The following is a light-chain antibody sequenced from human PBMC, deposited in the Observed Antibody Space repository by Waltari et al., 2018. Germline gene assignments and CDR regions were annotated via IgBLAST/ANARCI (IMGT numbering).Light chain of an antibody. CDR2: DAT. CDR3: QQRNHWIT. J-gene: IGKJ5*01. CDR1: QNVKMY. Sequence: EIVLTQSPATLSLSPGDRATLPCRASQNVKMYLAWYQQKPGQGPRLLIYDATDRAAGVPARFSGSGSGTEFTLTISSLEPEDFAVYHCQQRNHWITFGQGTRLEI. V-gene: IGKV3-11*01.